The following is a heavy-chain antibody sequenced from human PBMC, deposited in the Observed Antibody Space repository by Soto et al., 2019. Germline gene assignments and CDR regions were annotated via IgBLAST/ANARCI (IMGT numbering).Heavy chain of an antibody. Sequence: QVQLVQSGAEVKKPGASVKVSCKASGYTFTSYYMHWVRQAPRQGLEWMGIINPGGGSTTYAQQFQGRVTMTRDKSISTGYMELSSLRSEDTAVYSCARGTGRASGSYYRGYDAFAIWGQGTMVAVSS. CDR1: GYTFTSYY. J-gene: IGHJ3*02. CDR2: INPGGGST. CDR3: ARGTGRASGSYYRGYDAFAI. V-gene: IGHV1-46*01. D-gene: IGHD1-26*01.